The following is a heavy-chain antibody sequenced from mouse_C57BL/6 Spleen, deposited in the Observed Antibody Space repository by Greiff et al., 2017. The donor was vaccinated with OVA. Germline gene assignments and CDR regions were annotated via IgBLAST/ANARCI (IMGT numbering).Heavy chain of an antibody. J-gene: IGHJ2*01. Sequence: QVQLKQSGAELVKPGASVKLSCKASGYTFTSYWMQWVKQRPGQGLEWIGEIDPSDSYTNYNQKFKGKATLTVDTSSSTAYMQLSSLTSEDSAVYYCARKVEDYFDYWGQGTTLTVSS. V-gene: IGHV1-50*01. CDR1: GYTFTSYW. D-gene: IGHD1-1*01. CDR3: ARKVEDYFDY. CDR2: IDPSDSYT.